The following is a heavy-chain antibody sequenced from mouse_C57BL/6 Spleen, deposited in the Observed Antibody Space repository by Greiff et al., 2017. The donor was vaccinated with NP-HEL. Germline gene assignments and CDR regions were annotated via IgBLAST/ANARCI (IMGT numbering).Heavy chain of an antibody. CDR2: ISDGGSYS. CDR3: ARVPGTGSFAY. CDR1: GFTFSSYA. V-gene: IGHV5-4*01. J-gene: IGHJ3*01. Sequence: EVQLVESGGGLVKPGGSLKLSCAASGFTFSSYAMSWVRQTPEKRLEWVATISDGGSYSSYPDNVKGRFTISRDNAKNNLYLQMSHLKSEDTAMYYWARVPGTGSFAYWGQGTLVTVSA.